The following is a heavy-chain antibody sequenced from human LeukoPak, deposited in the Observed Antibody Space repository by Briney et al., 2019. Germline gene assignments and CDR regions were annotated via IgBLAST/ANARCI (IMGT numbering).Heavy chain of an antibody. Sequence: PSETLSLTCSVFDGSISNYYWSWIRQPPWKELEWIGYAYYSRSTTYNPSLESRATISVDTSKNQFSLKLTAVTAADTAVYYCARNSAVATSRSWFDPWGQGTLVTVSS. D-gene: IGHD6-19*01. CDR2: AYYSRST. J-gene: IGHJ5*02. CDR3: ARNSAVATSRSWFDP. V-gene: IGHV4-59*08. CDR1: DGSISNYY.